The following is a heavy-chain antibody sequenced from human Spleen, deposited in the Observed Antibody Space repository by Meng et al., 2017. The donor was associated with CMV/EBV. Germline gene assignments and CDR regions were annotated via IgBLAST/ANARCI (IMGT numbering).Heavy chain of an antibody. Sequence: GGSLRLSCAASGFTVSSNYMSWVRQAPGKGLEWVSVIYSGGSTYYADSVKGRFTISRDNSKNTLYLQMNSLRAEDTAVYYCTKGGNGGSRHHFDYWGQGTLVTVSS. D-gene: IGHD2-15*01. CDR2: IYSGGST. CDR1: GFTVSSNY. CDR3: TKGGNGGSRHHFDY. V-gene: IGHV3-53*05. J-gene: IGHJ4*02.